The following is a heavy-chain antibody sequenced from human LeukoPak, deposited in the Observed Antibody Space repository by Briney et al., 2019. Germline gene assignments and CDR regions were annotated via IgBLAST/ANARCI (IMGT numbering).Heavy chain of an antibody. CDR2: ISPSSHDI. D-gene: IGHD2-8*01. V-gene: IGHV3-11*01. J-gene: IGHJ4*01. Sequence: GGSLRLSCVVSGFSFSDSYMTWLRQTPGKGLESLAYISPSSHDIYYADSVKGRFTISRDNARTSLYLQMNSLGPADTALYYCSTDPRLLTYWGHGTLVTVSS. CDR3: STDPRLLTY. CDR1: GFSFSDSY.